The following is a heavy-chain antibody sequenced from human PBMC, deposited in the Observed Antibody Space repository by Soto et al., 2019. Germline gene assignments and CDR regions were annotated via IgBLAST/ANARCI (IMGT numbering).Heavy chain of an antibody. Sequence: EVQLVESGGGLIQPGGSLRLSCAASGFTFTGNDMNWVRQAPGKGLEWVSLLYSSGSTYYADSVKGRFTISRDNSNNTLYLQMSSLSAEDTAVYYCAARPLLPGAPWGQGTMVTVSP. CDR2: LYSSGST. CDR3: AARPLLPGAP. V-gene: IGHV3-53*01. CDR1: GFTFTGND. D-gene: IGHD3-22*01. J-gene: IGHJ3*01.